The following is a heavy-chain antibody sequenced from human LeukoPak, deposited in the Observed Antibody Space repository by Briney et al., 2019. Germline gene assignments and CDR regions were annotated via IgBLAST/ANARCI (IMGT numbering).Heavy chain of an antibody. CDR1: GGSISSSSYY. Sequence: PSETLSLTCTVSGGSISSSSYYWGWIRQPPGKGLEWIGSIYYSGSTNYNPSLKSRVTISVDTSKNQFSLKLSSVTAADTAVYYCARLGLESAGAEQLVQSSFDYWGQGTLVTVSS. CDR2: IYYSGST. V-gene: IGHV4-39*07. D-gene: IGHD6-13*01. CDR3: ARLGLESAGAEQLVQSSFDY. J-gene: IGHJ4*02.